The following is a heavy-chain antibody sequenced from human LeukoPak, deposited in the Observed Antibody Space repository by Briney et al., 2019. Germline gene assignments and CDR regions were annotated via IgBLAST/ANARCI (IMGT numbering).Heavy chain of an antibody. J-gene: IGHJ4*02. CDR1: GGSISITSYY. D-gene: IGHD3-10*01. Sequence: SETLSLTCTVCGGSISITSYYWGWIRQPPGKGLEWIGSMYSSGSTYYNPSLKSRATISVDTSKNQFSLKLSSVTAADTVVYYCARDLREFARRFDYWGQGTLVTVSS. V-gene: IGHV4-39*07. CDR2: MYSSGST. CDR3: ARDLREFARRFDY.